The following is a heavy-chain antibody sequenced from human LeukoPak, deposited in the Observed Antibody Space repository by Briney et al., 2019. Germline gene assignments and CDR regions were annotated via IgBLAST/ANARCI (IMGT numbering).Heavy chain of an antibody. CDR2: ISYDGSNK. D-gene: IGHD2-2*01. V-gene: IGHV3-30*18. CDR1: GFTFSSYG. CDR3: AKVLQLRDYYYYGMDV. J-gene: IGHJ6*04. Sequence: PGGSLRLSCAASGFTFSSYGMHWVRQAPGKGLEWVAVISYDGSNKYHADSVKGRFTISRDNSKNTLYLQMNSLRAEDTAVYYCAKVLQLRDYYYYGMDVWGKGTTVTVSS.